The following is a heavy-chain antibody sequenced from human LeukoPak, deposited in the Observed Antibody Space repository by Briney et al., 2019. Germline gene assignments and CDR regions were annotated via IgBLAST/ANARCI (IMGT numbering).Heavy chain of an antibody. J-gene: IGHJ3*02. V-gene: IGHV1-8*01. CDR3: ACHPRGDSSGWYKDAFDI. Sequence: VASVKVSCKASGYTFTSYDINWVRQATGQGLEWMGWMNPNSGNTGYAQKFQGRVTMTRNTSISTAYMELSSLRSEDTAVYYCACHPRGDSSGWYKDAFDIWGQGTMVTVSS. D-gene: IGHD6-19*01. CDR1: GYTFTSYD. CDR2: MNPNSGNT.